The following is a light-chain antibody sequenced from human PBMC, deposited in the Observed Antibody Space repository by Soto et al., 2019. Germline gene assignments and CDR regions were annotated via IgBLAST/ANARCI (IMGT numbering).Light chain of an antibody. CDR2: AAS. J-gene: IGKJ1*01. CDR1: QSISSY. Sequence: DIQMTPSHSSPSASVRDKENNTCRASQSISSYLNWYQQKPGKAPKLLIYAASSLQSGVPSRFSGSGSGTDFTLTISSLQPEDFATYYCQQSYSTPRTFGQGTKVDIK. V-gene: IGKV1-39*01. CDR3: QQSYSTPRT.